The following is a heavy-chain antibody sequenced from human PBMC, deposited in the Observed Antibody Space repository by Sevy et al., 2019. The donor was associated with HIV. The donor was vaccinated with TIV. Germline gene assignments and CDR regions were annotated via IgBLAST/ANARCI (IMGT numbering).Heavy chain of an antibody. V-gene: IGHV3-23*01. Sequence: GGSLRLSCAASGFNFSNFAMGWVRQAPGKGLDWISVISGTGDYKYYADSVKGRFTISRDKSKNTLFLQMNSLRVEETAIFYCAKKMGGGSGMAFLVDYWGQGTLVTVSS. J-gene: IGHJ4*02. D-gene: IGHD5-18*01. CDR3: AKKMGGGSGMAFLVDY. CDR2: ISGTGDYK. CDR1: GFNFSNFA.